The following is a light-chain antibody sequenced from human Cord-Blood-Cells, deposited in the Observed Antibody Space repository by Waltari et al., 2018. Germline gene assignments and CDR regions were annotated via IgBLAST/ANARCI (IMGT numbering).Light chain of an antibody. Sequence: DIVMTQSPDSLAVSLGERATINCKSSQSVLYRSNNKNYLAWYQQKPGQPPKLLIYWASTRESGVPDRFSGSGSGTDITLTISSLQAEDVAVYYCQQYYSTPRTFGGGTKVEIK. J-gene: IGKJ4*01. CDR3: QQYYSTPRT. CDR1: QSVLYRSNNKNY. V-gene: IGKV4-1*01. CDR2: WAS.